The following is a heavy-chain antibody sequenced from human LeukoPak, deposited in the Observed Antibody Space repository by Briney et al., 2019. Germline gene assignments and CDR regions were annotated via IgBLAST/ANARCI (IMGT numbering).Heavy chain of an antibody. J-gene: IGHJ4*02. V-gene: IGHV3-21*01. CDR1: GFTFSSYS. D-gene: IGHD4/OR15-4a*01. CDR3: ARDTLTDFDY. Sequence: GGSLRLSCAASGFTFSSYSMNWVRQAPGKGLEWVSSISSSSSYIYYADSVKGRFTISRDNAKNSVYLQMNSLRAEDTAVYYCARDTLTDFDYWGQGTLVTVSS. CDR2: ISSSSSYI.